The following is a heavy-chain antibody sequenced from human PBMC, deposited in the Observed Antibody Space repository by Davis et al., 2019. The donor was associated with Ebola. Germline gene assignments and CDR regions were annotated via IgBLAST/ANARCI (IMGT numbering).Heavy chain of an antibody. CDR3: TREVGGYGDF. V-gene: IGHV3-49*04. J-gene: IGHJ4*02. CDR2: IRSKAYGGTT. CDR1: GFTFGAYA. D-gene: IGHD3-22*01. Sequence: GGSLRLSCSASGFTFGAYALSWVRQAPGKGLEWVGFIRSKAYGGTTEYAASVKGRFSISRDDSKSIAYLQTNSLKTEDTAVYYCTREVGGYGDFWGQGTLVTVSS.